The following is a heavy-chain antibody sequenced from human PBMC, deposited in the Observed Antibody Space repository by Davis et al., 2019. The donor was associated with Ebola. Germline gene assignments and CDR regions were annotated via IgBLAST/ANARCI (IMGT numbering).Heavy chain of an antibody. CDR3: AGNSVTTRLDYYGMDV. V-gene: IGHV1-3*01. D-gene: IGHD4-17*01. CDR2: INAGNGNT. J-gene: IGHJ6*02. CDR1: GYTFTRFA. Sequence: AASVKVSCKASGYTFTRFAIHWVRQATGQRLEWMGWINAGNGNTIYPQNFQGRVTITRDTSASTVYMELSSLRSEDTAVYYCAGNSVTTRLDYYGMDVWGQGTTVTVSS.